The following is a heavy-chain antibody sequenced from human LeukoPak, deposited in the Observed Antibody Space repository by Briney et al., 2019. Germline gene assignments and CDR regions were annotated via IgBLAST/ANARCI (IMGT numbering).Heavy chain of an antibody. V-gene: IGHV4-30-4*01. CDR1: GGSISSGDYY. J-gene: IGHJ2*01. Sequence: SQTLSLTCTVSGGSISSGDYYWSWIRQPPGKGLEWIGYIYYSGSTYYNPSLKSRVTISVDTSKNQFSLKLSSVTAADTAVYYCARAPFEQFWRPTHWYFDLWGRGTLVTVSS. D-gene: IGHD3-3*02. CDR2: IYYSGST. CDR3: ARAPFEQFWRPTHWYFDL.